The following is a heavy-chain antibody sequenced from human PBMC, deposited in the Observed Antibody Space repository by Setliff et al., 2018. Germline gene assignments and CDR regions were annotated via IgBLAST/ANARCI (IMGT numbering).Heavy chain of an antibody. J-gene: IGHJ5*02. V-gene: IGHV2-5*01. CDR1: GYSISSCYY. CDR2: IYWNDDK. Sequence: TLSLTCAVSGYSISSCYYWGWIRQPPGKGLEWLALIYWNDDKRYSPSLKSRLTITKDTSKNQVVLTMTNMDPVDTATYYCAHREYQLLWYDWFDPWGQGTLVTVSS. D-gene: IGHD2-2*01. CDR3: AHREYQLLWYDWFDP.